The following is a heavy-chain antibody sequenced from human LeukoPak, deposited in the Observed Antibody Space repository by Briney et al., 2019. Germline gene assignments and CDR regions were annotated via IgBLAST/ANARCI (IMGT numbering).Heavy chain of an antibody. CDR2: INHSGGT. CDR3: ARGNLGLRYFDWFDP. CDR1: GGSFSGYD. V-gene: IGHV4-34*01. D-gene: IGHD3-9*01. J-gene: IGHJ5*02. Sequence: SETLSLTCAVYGGSFSGYDWSWIRQPPGKGLEWIGEINHSGGTTYNPPLKSRVTISVGTSKNQFSLKLSSVTAADTAVYYCARGNLGLRYFDWFDPWGQGTLVTVYS.